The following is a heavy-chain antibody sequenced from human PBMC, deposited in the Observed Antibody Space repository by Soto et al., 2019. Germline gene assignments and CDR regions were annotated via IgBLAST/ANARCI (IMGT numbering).Heavy chain of an antibody. CDR2: TMPILGIA. Sequence: QVQLVQSGAEVKKPGSSVKVSCKASGVTFSTYSISWLRQAPGQGLEWMGRTMPILGIANYAQKFQGRVTITADKSTSTAYMELSSLRSEDTAVYYCARERKSYYDSSGYYDDWGQGTLVTVSS. V-gene: IGHV1-69*08. CDR3: ARERKSYYDSSGYYDD. CDR1: GVTFSTYS. J-gene: IGHJ4*02. D-gene: IGHD3-22*01.